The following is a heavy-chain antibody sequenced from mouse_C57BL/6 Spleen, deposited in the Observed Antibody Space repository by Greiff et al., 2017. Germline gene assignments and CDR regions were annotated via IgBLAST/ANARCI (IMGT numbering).Heavy chain of an antibody. CDR3: AIPGSYYGRGGSYHTWFAY. V-gene: IGHV1-74*01. Sequence: VQLQQPGAELVKPGASVKVSCKASGYTFTSYWMHWVKQRPGQGLEWIGRIHPSDSDTNYNQKFKGKATLTVDQSSSTAYMQLSSLTSEDSAVYYCAIPGSYYGRGGSYHTWFAYWGQGTLVTVSA. D-gene: IGHD1-1*01. CDR1: GYTFTSYW. J-gene: IGHJ3*01. CDR2: IHPSDSDT.